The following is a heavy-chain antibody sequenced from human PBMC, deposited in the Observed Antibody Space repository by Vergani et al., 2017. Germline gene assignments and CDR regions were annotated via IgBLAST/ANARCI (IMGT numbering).Heavy chain of an antibody. J-gene: IGHJ4*02. Sequence: QVQLQESGPGLVKPSQTLSLTCSVSGGSISRNDYYWTWIRQPPGKGLEWLGYIYYSGSTYYNPSLKSRLTMSVDTSKNQFSLKLSSVTAADTAVYYCARADRAVVTQPFDYWGQGTLVTVSS. CDR2: IYYSGST. CDR3: ARADRAVVTQPFDY. CDR1: GGSISRNDYY. D-gene: IGHD4-23*01. V-gene: IGHV4-30-4*08.